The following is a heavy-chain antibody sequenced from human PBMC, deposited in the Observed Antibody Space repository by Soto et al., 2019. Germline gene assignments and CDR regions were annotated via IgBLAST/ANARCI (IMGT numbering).Heavy chain of an antibody. CDR2: INYSGST. J-gene: IGHJ5*02. CDR1: GGSLSGYY. V-gene: IGHV4-34*01. CDR3: ARGRKPYNWFDP. Sequence: SETLSLTCAVYGGSLSGYYWSWIRQPPGKGLEWIGEINYSGSTNHNPSLKSRVTISVDTSQNQFSLKVSSVTAADTAVYYCARGRKPYNWFDPWGQGTLVTVSS.